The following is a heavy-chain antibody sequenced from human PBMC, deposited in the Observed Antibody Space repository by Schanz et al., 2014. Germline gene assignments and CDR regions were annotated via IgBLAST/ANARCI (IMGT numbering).Heavy chain of an antibody. CDR1: GFTVNTNY. Sequence: VQLVESGGGLIQPGGSLRLSCAVSGFTVNTNYMSWVRQAPGKGLEWVAFIRYDGSNKYYADSVKGRFTISRDNSKNTLYLQMNSLRAEDTAVYYCAVLGGFGELPLDYRGQGTLVTVSS. V-gene: IGHV3-30*02. D-gene: IGHD3-10*01. CDR3: AVLGGFGELPLDY. CDR2: IRYDGSNK. J-gene: IGHJ4*02.